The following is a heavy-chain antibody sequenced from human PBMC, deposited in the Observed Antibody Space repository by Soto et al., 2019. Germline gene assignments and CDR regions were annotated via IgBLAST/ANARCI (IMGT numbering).Heavy chain of an antibody. CDR3: AREAVAGTLNWFDP. CDR2: ISSISSTK. Sequence: EVQLVESGGGLVQPGGSLRLSCAASGFSFSNYNMNWVRQAPGKGLEWVSYISSISSTKYYAESVKGRFTISRDNAKNSLYLQMNSLRAEDTAVYYCAREAVAGTLNWFDPWGQGTLVTVSS. D-gene: IGHD6-19*01. J-gene: IGHJ5*02. V-gene: IGHV3-48*01. CDR1: GFSFSNYN.